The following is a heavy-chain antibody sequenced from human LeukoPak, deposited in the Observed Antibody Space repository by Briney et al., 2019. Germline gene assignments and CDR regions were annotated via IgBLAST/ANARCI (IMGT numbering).Heavy chain of an antibody. Sequence: GGSLRLSCAASGFTFSSYAMHWVRQAPGKGLQWVAVISYDGNNKYYADSVKGRFTISRDNSMNTLFLQMNSLEPEDTAVYYCARGRQTGATFFGYWGQGTLVTVSS. CDR3: ARGRQTGATFFGY. CDR2: ISYDGNNK. J-gene: IGHJ4*02. D-gene: IGHD1-26*01. V-gene: IGHV3-30-3*01. CDR1: GFTFSSYA.